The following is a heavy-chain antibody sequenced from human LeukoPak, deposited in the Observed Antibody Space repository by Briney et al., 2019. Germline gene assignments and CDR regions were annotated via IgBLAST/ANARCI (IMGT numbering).Heavy chain of an antibody. Sequence: GGSLRLSCVASGFTFTTYTMNWVRQAPGKGLEWVSYITSRSTTIYYADSVKGRFTISRDNAKNSLFLQMNSLRDEDTAVYYCARMVATGTSYFNYWGQGTLVTVSS. D-gene: IGHD1-1*01. J-gene: IGHJ4*02. CDR1: GFTFTTYT. CDR2: ITSRSTTI. CDR3: ARMVATGTSYFNY. V-gene: IGHV3-48*02.